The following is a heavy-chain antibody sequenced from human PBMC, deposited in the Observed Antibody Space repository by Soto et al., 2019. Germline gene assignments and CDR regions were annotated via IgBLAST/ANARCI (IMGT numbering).Heavy chain of an antibody. CDR3: VRETQIVMVVVPTPGSPGAFDM. J-gene: IGHJ3*02. CDR1: GFSFRNYN. Sequence: VQLLESGGGLVQPGGSLRLSCAASGFSFRNYNLHWVRQAPGKGLEWVAVVSHDGVNKHYAESVKGRLSISRDSSRDTLYLQMNSLRPEDTAVYYCVRETQIVMVVVPTPGSPGAFDMWGQGTMVTVSS. CDR2: VSHDGVNK. D-gene: IGHD2-15*01. V-gene: IGHV3-30-3*01.